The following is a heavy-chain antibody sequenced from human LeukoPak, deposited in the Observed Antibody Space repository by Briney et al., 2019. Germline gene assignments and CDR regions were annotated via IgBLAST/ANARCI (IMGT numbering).Heavy chain of an antibody. CDR3: ARYSGYDYNFDY. J-gene: IGHJ4*02. CDR2: IYYSGST. V-gene: IGHV4-59*01. Sequence: SETLSLTCTVSGGSISSYYWSWIRQPPGKGLEWIGYIYYSGSTNYNPSLKSRVTISVDTSKNQFSLKLSSVTAADTAVYYCARYSGYDYNFDYWSQGTLVTVSS. CDR1: GGSISSYY. D-gene: IGHD5-12*01.